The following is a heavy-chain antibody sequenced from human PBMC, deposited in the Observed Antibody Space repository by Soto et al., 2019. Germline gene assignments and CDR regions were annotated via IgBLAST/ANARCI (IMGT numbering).Heavy chain of an antibody. J-gene: IGHJ3*01. Sequence: QAQLVQSGGEVKRPGASVKVSCKASGYTFNKYGFNWVRQAPGQGLEWMGRISAFNDYTNLAQKFQGRITFTTDASTGPAYMELQILSSDVTAMYYWARGRGVVSPAGTPDAFDVWGQGTMVTVSS. D-gene: IGHD6-13*01. CDR3: ARGRGVVSPAGTPDAFDV. CDR2: ISAFNDYT. V-gene: IGHV1-18*01. CDR1: GYTFNKYG.